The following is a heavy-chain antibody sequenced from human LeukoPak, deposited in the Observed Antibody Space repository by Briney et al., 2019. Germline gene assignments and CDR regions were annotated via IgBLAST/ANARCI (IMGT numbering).Heavy chain of an antibody. CDR1: GGSISSYY. J-gene: IGHJ4*02. Sequence: SETLSLTCTVSGGSISSYYWSWIRQPAGKGLEWIGRIYTSGSTNYNPSLKSRVTMSVDTSKNQFSLKLSSVTAADTAVYYCARAYCSSTSCYPYFDYWGQGTLVTVSS. V-gene: IGHV4-4*07. D-gene: IGHD2-2*01. CDR2: IYTSGST. CDR3: ARAYCSSTSCYPYFDY.